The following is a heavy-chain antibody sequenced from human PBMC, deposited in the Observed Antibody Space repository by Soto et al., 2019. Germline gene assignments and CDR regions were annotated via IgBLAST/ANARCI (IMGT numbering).Heavy chain of an antibody. CDR3: ARTDCSSTSCYNYYYYGMDV. V-gene: IGHV1-3*01. D-gene: IGHD2-2*01. CDR1: GYSFTKYG. CDR2: INPGNGDT. J-gene: IGHJ6*02. Sequence: ASVKVSCKTSGYSFTKYGLQWVRQAPGQRREWMGWINPGNGDTKYSQKFQGRVTITRDTSATTAYMELSSLRSEDSAVFYCARTDCSSTSCYNYYYYGMDVWGQGTTVTVSS.